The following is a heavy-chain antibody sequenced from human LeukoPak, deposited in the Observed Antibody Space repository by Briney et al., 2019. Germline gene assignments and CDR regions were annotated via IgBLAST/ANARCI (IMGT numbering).Heavy chain of an antibody. CDR2: ISWNSGSI. D-gene: IGHD3-3*01. CDR3: AKGGLEWHHLDY. V-gene: IGHV3-9*01. CDR1: GFTFDDYA. Sequence: GGSLRLSCAASGFTFDDYAMHWVRQAPGKGLEWVSGISWNSGSIGYADSVKGRFTISRDNAKNSLYLHMNSLRAEDTALYYCAKGGLEWHHLDYWGQGTLVTVSS. J-gene: IGHJ4*02.